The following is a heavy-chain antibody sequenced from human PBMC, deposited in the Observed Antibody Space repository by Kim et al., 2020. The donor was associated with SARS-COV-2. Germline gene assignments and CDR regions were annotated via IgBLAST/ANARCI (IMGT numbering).Heavy chain of an antibody. CDR3: ARNKEFDLRLFDS. J-gene: IGHJ4*02. D-gene: IGHD3-9*01. Sequence: TFAQKFQGRLTMTEDTSTNTAYMELSSLTSDYKAVYYCARNKEFDLRLFDSWGQGTLVSVSS. V-gene: IGHV1-24*01.